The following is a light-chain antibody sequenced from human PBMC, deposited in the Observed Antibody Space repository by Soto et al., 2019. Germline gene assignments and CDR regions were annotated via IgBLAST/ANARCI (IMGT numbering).Light chain of an antibody. CDR3: QQRSNWIT. CDR1: QSVSNN. CDR2: GSS. Sequence: EIVMTQSPATLSVSPGERVTLSCRASQSVSNNLVWYQQKPGQAPRLLMYGSSIRATGIPARFSGSGSGTEFTLTISSLEPEDFAVYYCQQRSNWITFGQGTRLEIK. V-gene: IGKV3-15*01. J-gene: IGKJ5*01.